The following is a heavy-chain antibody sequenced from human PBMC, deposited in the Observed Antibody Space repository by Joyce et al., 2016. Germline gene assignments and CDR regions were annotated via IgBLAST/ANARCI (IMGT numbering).Heavy chain of an antibody. V-gene: IGHV4-4*02. D-gene: IGHD3-16*02. CDR1: GDSISSSSW. CDR3: ARCYTKEIDY. J-gene: IGHJ4*02. CDR2: IYHSGST. Sequence: QVQLQESGPGLVRPSGTLSLTCTVSGDSISSSSWWTWVRQPPGKGLEWIGEIYHSGSTNYNPALESRVTISVDKSENQFSLQLTSVNAADTAIYYCARCYTKEIDYWGQGRLVTVSS.